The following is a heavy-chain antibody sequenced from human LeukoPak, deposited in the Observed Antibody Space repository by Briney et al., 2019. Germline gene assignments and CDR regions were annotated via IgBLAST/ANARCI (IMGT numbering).Heavy chain of an antibody. V-gene: IGHV4-39*01. D-gene: IGHD6-6*01. CDR2: IYYSGST. CDR3: ARHRGSSSLFDY. CDR1: GGSISSNDYY. J-gene: IGHJ4*02. Sequence: SETLSLTCTVSGGSISSNDYYWAWIRQPPGMGLEYIGSIYYSGSTYYNPSLKSRVTISVDTSKNQFSLKLSSVTAADTAVYYCARHRGSSSLFDYWGQGTLVTVSS.